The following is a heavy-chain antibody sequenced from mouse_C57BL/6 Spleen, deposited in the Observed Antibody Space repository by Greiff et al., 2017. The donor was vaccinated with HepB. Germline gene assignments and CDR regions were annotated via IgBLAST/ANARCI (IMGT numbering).Heavy chain of an antibody. J-gene: IGHJ4*01. Sequence: VQLQQPGAELVKPGASVKLSCKASGYTFTSYWMHWVKQRPGQGLEWIGMIHPNSGSTNYNEKFKSKATLTVDKSSSTAYMQLSRLTSEDSAVYYCARETRGLAMDDWGQGTSVTVSS. V-gene: IGHV1-64*01. CDR1: GYTFTSYW. CDR3: ARETRGLAMDD. CDR2: IHPNSGST.